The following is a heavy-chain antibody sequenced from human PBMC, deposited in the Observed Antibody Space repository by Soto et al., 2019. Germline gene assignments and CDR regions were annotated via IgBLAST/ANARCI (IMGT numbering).Heavy chain of an antibody. V-gene: IGHV1-69*02. Sequence: QVQLVQSGAEVKKPGSSVKVSCKASGGTFGSYTINWVRQAPGQGLEWMGRVIPIRGVTNYQQKFQDRVTMTAYKSTSTAFMELSSLTSEDTAMYYCARVTLGYCTYNTCTGGGFDVWGQGTRVTVSS. CDR1: GGTFGSYT. CDR3: ARVTLGYCTYNTCTGGGFDV. J-gene: IGHJ3*01. CDR2: VIPIRGVT. D-gene: IGHD2-8*01.